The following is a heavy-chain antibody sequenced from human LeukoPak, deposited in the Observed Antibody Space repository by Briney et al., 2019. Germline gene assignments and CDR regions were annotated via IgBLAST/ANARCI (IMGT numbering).Heavy chain of an antibody. J-gene: IGHJ4*02. CDR1: GFTFSSYA. D-gene: IGHD5-18*01. Sequence: GGSLRLPCAASGFTFSSYAMSWVRQAPGKGLEWVSAISGSGGSTYYADSVKGRFTISRDNSKNTLYLQMNSLRAEDTAVYYCARDRPGNTNPNIRYSQRPFDYWGQGTLVTVSS. CDR3: ARDRPGNTNPNIRYSQRPFDY. CDR2: ISGSGGST. V-gene: IGHV3-23*01.